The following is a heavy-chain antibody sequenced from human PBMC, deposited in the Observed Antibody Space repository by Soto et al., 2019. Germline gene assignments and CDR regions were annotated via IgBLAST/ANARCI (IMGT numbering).Heavy chain of an antibody. V-gene: IGHV2-26*01. CDR1: GFSLSNARMG. Sequence: SGPTLVNPTETLTLTCTVSGFSLSNARMGVSWIRQPPGKALEWLAHIFSNDEKSYSTSLKSRLTISKDTSKSQVVLTMTNMDPLGTATSSGAGIYIRGGYIWWSDRYHAFDIWGQGTLVTVSS. D-gene: IGHD3-16*01. J-gene: IGHJ3*02. CDR3: AGIYIRGGYIWWSDRYHAFDI. CDR2: IFSNDEK.